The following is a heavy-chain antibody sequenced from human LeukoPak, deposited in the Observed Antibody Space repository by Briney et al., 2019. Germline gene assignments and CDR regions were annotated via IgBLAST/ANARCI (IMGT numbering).Heavy chain of an antibody. J-gene: IGHJ6*03. CDR1: GGSFSGYY. V-gene: IGHV4-34*01. Sequence: SETLSLTCAVYGGSFSGYYWSWIRQPPGKGLEWIGSIYYSGSTYYNPSLKSRVTISVDTSKNQFSLKLSSVTAADTAVYYCARGGGQVAYYYYYMDVWGKGTTVTVSS. CDR3: ARGGGQVAYYYYYMDV. D-gene: IGHD2-15*01. CDR2: IYYSGST.